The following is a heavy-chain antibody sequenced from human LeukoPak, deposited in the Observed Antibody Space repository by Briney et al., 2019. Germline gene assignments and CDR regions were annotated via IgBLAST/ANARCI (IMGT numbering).Heavy chain of an antibody. CDR3: ARDRILSRTNYYDSSSLGY. CDR1: GYTFTSYY. D-gene: IGHD3-22*01. J-gene: IGHJ4*02. CDR2: INPSVGST. V-gene: IGHV1-46*01. Sequence: PGASVKVSCKASGYTFTSYYMHWVRQAPGQGLEWMGIINPSVGSTSYAQKLQGRVTMTTDTSTSTAYMELRSLRSDDTAVYYCARDRILSRTNYYDSSSLGYWGQGTLVTVSS.